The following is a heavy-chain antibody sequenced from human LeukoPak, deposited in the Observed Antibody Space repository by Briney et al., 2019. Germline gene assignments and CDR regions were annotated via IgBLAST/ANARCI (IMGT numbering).Heavy chain of an antibody. CDR3: ARIYGDLLFDY. Sequence: GLSLRLSYAASGFTFSSYSKKCVRQAPWKGLEWVSSISSSSSYIYYADSVKGRFTISRDNAKNSLYLQMNSVRAEDTAVHYCARIYGDLLFDYWGQGTLVNVSS. D-gene: IGHD4-17*01. CDR1: GFTFSSYS. CDR2: ISSSSSYI. J-gene: IGHJ4*02. V-gene: IGHV3-21*01.